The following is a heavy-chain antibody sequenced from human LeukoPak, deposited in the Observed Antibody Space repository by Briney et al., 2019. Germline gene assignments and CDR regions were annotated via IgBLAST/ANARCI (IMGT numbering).Heavy chain of an antibody. J-gene: IGHJ3*02. CDR1: GPSVSIYW. CDR2: ITSDASST. Sequence: GRCLRPVWAAAGPSVSIYWTRWVSRAPRGWMVWVSCITSDASSTSYAASVEGRFSISRDNAKNILYLRMNSLRAEDTAVYYCAREFEGQEAGAYGSGSYDVFDIWGQGTMVTVSS. D-gene: IGHD3-10*01. V-gene: IGHV3-74*01. CDR3: AREFEGQEAGAYGSGSYDVFDI.